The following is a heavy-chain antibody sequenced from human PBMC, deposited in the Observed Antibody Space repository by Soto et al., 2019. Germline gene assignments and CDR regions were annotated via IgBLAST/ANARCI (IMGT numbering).Heavy chain of an antibody. V-gene: IGHV6-1*01. D-gene: IGHD5-18*01. CDR2: TYYRSKWYN. CDR1: GDSVSSNSAA. CDR3: ALSLVDTAMAYNWFDP. Sequence: SQTLSLTCAISGDSVSSNSAAWNWIRQSPSRGLEWLGRTYYRSKWYNDYAVSVKSRITINPDTSKNQFSLQLNSVTPEDTAVYYCALSLVDTAMAYNWFDPWGQGTLVTVSS. J-gene: IGHJ5*02.